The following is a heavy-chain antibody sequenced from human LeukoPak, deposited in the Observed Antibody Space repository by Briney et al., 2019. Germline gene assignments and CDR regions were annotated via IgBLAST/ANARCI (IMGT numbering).Heavy chain of an antibody. D-gene: IGHD3-10*01. CDR3: ARGTGVAD. J-gene: IGHJ4*02. CDR1: GFTFSSFW. Sequence: GGSLRLSCAASGFTFSSFWMSWVRQAPGKGLEWVANIKQDGSENNYVDSVKGRFTISRDNAKNSLFLQMNSLRADDTAVYFCARGTGVADWGQGTLVTVSS. CDR2: IKQDGSEN. V-gene: IGHV3-7*03.